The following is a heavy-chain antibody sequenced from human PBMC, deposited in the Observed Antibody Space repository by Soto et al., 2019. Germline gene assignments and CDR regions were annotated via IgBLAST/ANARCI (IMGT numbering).Heavy chain of an antibody. V-gene: IGHV1-69*01. CDR3: ASAERRAGGNYRLGY. D-gene: IGHD2-21*02. J-gene: IGHJ4*02. CDR2: IIPIFGTA. CDR1: GGTFRSYA. Sequence: QVQLVQSGAEVKKPGSSVKVSCKASGGTFRSYAISWVRQAPGQGIEWMGGIIPIFGTANYAQKFQGRVTITVDESTSTASIELSSLRSEDTAVYYCASAERRAGGNYRLGYWGQGTLVTVSS.